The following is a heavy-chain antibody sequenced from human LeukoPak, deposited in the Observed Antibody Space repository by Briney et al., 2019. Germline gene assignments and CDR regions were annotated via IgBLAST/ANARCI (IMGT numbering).Heavy chain of an antibody. CDR3: ARGMGSGTYRRFDF. J-gene: IGHJ4*02. D-gene: IGHD3-10*01. CDR2: ITPSSGAT. Sequence: ASVKVPCKTSGYTFTAYNIHWVRQAPGQGLEWMGWITPSSGATNYAQQLQGRITMTRDTSISTAYMELNNLISDDTAVYYCARGMGSGTYRRFDFWGQGTLVTVSS. CDR1: GYTFTAYN. V-gene: IGHV1-2*02.